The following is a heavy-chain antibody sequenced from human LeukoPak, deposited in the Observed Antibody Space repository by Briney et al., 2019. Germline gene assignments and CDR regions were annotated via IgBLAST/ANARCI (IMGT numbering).Heavy chain of an antibody. Sequence: SETLSLTCTVSGYSISSGYYWGWIRQPPGKGLEWIGSIYHSGSTYYNPSLKSRVTISVDTPKNQFSLKLSSVTAADTAVYYCARCYDDYDLNYFDYWGQGTLVTVSS. V-gene: IGHV4-38-2*02. CDR3: ARCYDDYDLNYFDY. J-gene: IGHJ4*02. CDR1: GYSISSGYY. D-gene: IGHD3-16*01. CDR2: IYHSGST.